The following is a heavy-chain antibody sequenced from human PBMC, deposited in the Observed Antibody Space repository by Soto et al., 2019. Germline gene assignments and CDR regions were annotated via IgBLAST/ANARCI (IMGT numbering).Heavy chain of an antibody. CDR3: ALRSMAVVPEY. CDR1: GGSISGYY. D-gene: IGHD3-22*01. CDR2: LYNGRSA. Sequence: PSETLSLTCTVSGGSISGYYWSWLRQPPGKGLESIGYLYNGRSANYNPSLRSRVTLSVDTSTNQCSLTLSSMTAADTAVYYCALRSMAVVPEYWGQGTLVTVSS. V-gene: IGHV4-59*01. J-gene: IGHJ4*02.